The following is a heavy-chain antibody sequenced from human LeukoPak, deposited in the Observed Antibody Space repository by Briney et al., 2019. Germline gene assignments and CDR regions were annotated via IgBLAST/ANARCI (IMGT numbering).Heavy chain of an antibody. CDR3: ARRVAVARRDAFDI. Sequence: GASVKVSCKASRYTFTSYGISCVRQAPGQGLEWMGWISSYNGNTNYAQKLQVRVTMSTDTSTGTAYMELRSLRSDDTAVYYCARRVAVARRDAFDIWGQGTMVTVSS. D-gene: IGHD6-19*01. CDR2: ISSYNGNT. J-gene: IGHJ3*02. CDR1: RYTFTSYG. V-gene: IGHV1-18*01.